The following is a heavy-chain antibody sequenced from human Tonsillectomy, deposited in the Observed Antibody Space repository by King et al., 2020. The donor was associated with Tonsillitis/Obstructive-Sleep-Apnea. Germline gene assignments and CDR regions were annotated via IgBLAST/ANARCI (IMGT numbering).Heavy chain of an antibody. V-gene: IGHV3-7*02. J-gene: IGHJ3*01. CDR2: IKKDGSEK. D-gene: IGHD2-2*01. Sequence: VQLVESGGGLVQPGGSLRLSCAASGFTFSNYWMGWVRQAPGKGLEWVANIKKDGSEKYYVDSVKGRFTISRDNAKNSLYLQMNSLRAEDTAVYYCTTVILYYSRTTSSDAFDVWGQGTMVTVSS. CDR3: TTVILYYSRTTSSDAFDV. CDR1: GFTFSNYW.